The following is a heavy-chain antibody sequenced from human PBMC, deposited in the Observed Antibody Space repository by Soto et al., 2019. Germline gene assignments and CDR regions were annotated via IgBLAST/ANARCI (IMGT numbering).Heavy chain of an antibody. V-gene: IGHV1-2*02. J-gene: IGHJ3*02. CDR1: GSPVTAYY. Sequence: QLHLVQSGAVVKKPGASVTGSCSASGSPVTAYYMHWVRQAPGRGLGWMGGINPATGAAKYTQTFRGRVTMNRDTSTSTVIMKLSGLTSEATPGFSCARGGGVGVAGSAAFDMWGQGTLVTVSS. CDR2: INPATGAA. CDR3: ARGGGVGVAGSAAFDM. D-gene: IGHD3-3*01.